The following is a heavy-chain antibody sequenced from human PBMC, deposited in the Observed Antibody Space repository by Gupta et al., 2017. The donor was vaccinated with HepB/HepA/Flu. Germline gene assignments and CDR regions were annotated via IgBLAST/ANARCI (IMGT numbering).Heavy chain of an antibody. J-gene: IGHJ4*02. CDR3: TREEGMYGTDDY. D-gene: IGHD2-8*01. CDR2: LYRDGTI. Sequence: VQLVESGGGLIQPGGSLRLSCTTSGFTDSSNYMTWVRQAPGKGLEWVSILYRDGTIFYLDSVKGRFTISRDDSKNTLYLQMNSLRAEDTAIYYCTREEGMYGTDDYWGQGTLVTVSS. V-gene: IGHV3-53*01. CDR1: GFTDSSNY.